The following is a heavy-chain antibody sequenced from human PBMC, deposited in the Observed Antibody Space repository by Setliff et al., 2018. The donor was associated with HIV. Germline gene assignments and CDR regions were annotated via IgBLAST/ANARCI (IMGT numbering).Heavy chain of an antibody. CDR3: ARGALLAVFDFDH. Sequence: SVKVSCKASGGTFSSYAISWVRPAPGQGLEWMGGIIPIVDIAKYAQKFQDRVTITADKSTSTAFMELSSLRSEDTAVYFCARGALLAVFDFDHWGHGTLVTVSS. CDR2: IIPIVDIA. CDR1: GGTFSSYA. V-gene: IGHV1-69*10. D-gene: IGHD3-10*01. J-gene: IGHJ4*01.